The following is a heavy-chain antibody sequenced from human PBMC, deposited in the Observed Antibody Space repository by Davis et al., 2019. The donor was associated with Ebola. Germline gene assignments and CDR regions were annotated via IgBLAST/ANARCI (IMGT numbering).Heavy chain of an antibody. D-gene: IGHD4-17*01. CDR3: SRGGAVKFDY. CDR1: GFIFSNSW. V-gene: IGHV3-74*01. CDR2: INRDGTTT. J-gene: IGHJ4*02. Sequence: GESLKISCAASGFIFSNSWMSWVRQRPGEGLVWVSHINRDGTTTNYADSVKGRFTIFRDNAKNTLYLQMNSLRDEDTALYYCSRGGAVKFDYWGQGTLVTVSS.